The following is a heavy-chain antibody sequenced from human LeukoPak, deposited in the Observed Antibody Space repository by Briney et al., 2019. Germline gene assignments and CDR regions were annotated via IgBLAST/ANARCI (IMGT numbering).Heavy chain of an antibody. CDR3: ARVVTEAHFDH. D-gene: IGHD4-11*01. J-gene: IGHJ4*02. Sequence: GESLKISCKGSGYTFTSYWIGWVRQMPGKGLEWMGLRNPADSDTRYSPSFQGQVTISVDKSISTAYLEWSSLKASDTAMYYCARVVTEAHFDHWGQGTLVTVSS. CDR2: RNPADSDT. V-gene: IGHV5-51*01. CDR1: GYTFTSYW.